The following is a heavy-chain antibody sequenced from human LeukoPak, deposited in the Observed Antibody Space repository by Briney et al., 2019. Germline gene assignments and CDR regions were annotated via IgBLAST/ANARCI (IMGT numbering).Heavy chain of an antibody. V-gene: IGHV3-7*01. D-gene: IGHD5-12*01. J-gene: IGHJ4*02. Sequence: GGSLRVSCAASGFTFSSYAMHWVRQAPGKGLEWVANIKQDGSEKYYVDSVKGRFTISRDNAKNSLYLQMNSLRAEDTAVYYCAMSGYGRQGSSDYWGQGTLVTVSS. CDR1: GFTFSSYA. CDR2: IKQDGSEK. CDR3: AMSGYGRQGSSDY.